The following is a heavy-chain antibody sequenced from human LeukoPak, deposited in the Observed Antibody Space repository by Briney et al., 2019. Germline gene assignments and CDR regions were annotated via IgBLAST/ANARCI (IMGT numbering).Heavy chain of an antibody. J-gene: IGHJ4*02. CDR2: INHGGST. V-gene: IGHV4-34*01. Sequence: SETLSLTCAVYGGSFSGYYWSWIRQPPGKGLEWIGEINHGGSTNYNPSLKSRVTISVDTSKNQFSLKLSSVTAADTAVYYCARGARGGSSPSGSFDYWGQGTLVTVSS. CDR3: ARGARGGSSPSGSFDY. D-gene: IGHD1-26*01. CDR1: GGSFSGYY.